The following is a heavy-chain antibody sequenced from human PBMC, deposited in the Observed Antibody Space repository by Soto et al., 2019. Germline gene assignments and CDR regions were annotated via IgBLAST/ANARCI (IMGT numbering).Heavy chain of an antibody. Sequence: ASVKVSCKASGYTFTSYAVHWVRQAPGQRLEWMGWINAGNGNTKYSQKFQGRVTITRDTSASTAYMELSSLRPEDTAVYYCARGSTMIASNFGYWGQGTRVTVSS. CDR2: INAGNGNT. CDR3: ARGSTMIASNFGY. CDR1: GYTFTSYA. D-gene: IGHD3-22*01. V-gene: IGHV1-3*01. J-gene: IGHJ4*02.